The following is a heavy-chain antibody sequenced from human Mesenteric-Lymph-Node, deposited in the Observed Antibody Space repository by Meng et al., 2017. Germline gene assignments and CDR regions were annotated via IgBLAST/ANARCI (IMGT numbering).Heavy chain of an antibody. J-gene: IGHJ4*02. V-gene: IGHV4-4*02. CDR2: IYHSGRT. Sequence: QVHLQESGPGLGKPSGTLSLTFDCSGGSIRNDQWWRWVRQAPGKGLEWIGEIYHSGRTNYNPSVKSRVSMSVDKSQNHFSLRLSSVTAADTAVYYCAREGRSHQVGVSVYWGQGNLVTVSS. CDR1: GGSIRNDQW. CDR3: AREGRSHQVGVSVY. D-gene: IGHD2-21*01.